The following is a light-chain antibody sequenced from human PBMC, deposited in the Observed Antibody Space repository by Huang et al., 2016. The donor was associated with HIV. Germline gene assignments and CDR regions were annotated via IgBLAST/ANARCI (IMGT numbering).Light chain of an antibody. J-gene: IGKJ1*01. Sequence: IPLTQSPSSLSASVGDRVTITCRASEGVGNYLAWYQQKPGKSPKLLVYGASTLQNGVPSRFRGTGSGTHVTLAISSRQPEDFATYYCQQLSTYPRTFGQGTKVEIK. CDR2: GAS. CDR1: EGVGNY. V-gene: IGKV1-9*01. CDR3: QQLSTYPRT.